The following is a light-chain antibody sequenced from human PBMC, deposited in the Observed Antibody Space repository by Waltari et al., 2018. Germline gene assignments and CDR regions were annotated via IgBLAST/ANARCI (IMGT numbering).Light chain of an antibody. Sequence: ETVMTQSPATLSVSPVESATLSCRATESVGTNLAWYLQKPGQPPRLLIYHASARATGVPNRFSGSGSGTEFTLTISSLQSEDFALYFCQQYNNWPPLTFGGGTKVEMK. CDR1: ESVGTN. J-gene: IGKJ4*01. CDR3: QQYNNWPPLT. CDR2: HAS. V-gene: IGKV3-15*01.